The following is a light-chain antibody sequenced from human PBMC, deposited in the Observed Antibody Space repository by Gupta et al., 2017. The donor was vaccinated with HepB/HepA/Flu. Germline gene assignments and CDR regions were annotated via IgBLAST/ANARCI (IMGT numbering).Light chain of an antibody. CDR2: EAS. V-gene: IGKV1-6*01. CDR3: LQGDDYPRT. CDR1: QGIRND. Sequence: AIQMTQSPSSLSASVGDRVTITCRASQGIRNDLAWYQQKPGKAPNLLIYEASTLQRGVPSRFSGSGSGTDFTLTITSLQPEDFATYYCLQGDDYPRTFGQGTKVDVK. J-gene: IGKJ1*01.